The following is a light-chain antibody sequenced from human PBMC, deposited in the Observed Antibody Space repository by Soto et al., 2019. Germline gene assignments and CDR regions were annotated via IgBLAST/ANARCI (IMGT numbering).Light chain of an antibody. CDR2: EAT. V-gene: IGLV2-23*01. CDR1: SSDVGSYNL. Sequence: QSVLTQPASVSGSPGQSITISCTGTSSDVGSYNLVSWYQQHPGKAPKLMIYEATKWSSGVSNRFSASKSGNTASLTISGLQAEDEADYYCCSYAPTTTVVFGGGTQLTVL. CDR3: CSYAPTTTVV. J-gene: IGLJ2*01.